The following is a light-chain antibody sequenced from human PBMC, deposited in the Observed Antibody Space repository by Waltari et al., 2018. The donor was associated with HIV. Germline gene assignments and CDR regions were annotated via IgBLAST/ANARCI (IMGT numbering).Light chain of an antibody. Sequence: IVMTQSPATLSVSPGERATLSCRASQNVNSNLAWYQQKPGQAPRLLISGASTSATGIPARFTGSGSGTEFTLIISSLQSEDFAVYYCQQYDDWRGTFGQGTTLEIK. CDR1: QNVNSN. CDR2: GAS. CDR3: QQYDDWRGT. V-gene: IGKV3-15*01. J-gene: IGKJ2*02.